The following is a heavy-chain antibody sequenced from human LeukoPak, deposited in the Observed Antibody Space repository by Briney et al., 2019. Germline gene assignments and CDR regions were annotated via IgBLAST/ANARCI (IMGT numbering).Heavy chain of an antibody. D-gene: IGHD5-12*01. CDR2: IRYDGSNK. Sequence: PGRSLRLSCAASGFTFSSYGMHWVRQAPGKGLEWVAFIRYDGSNKYYADSVKGRFTISRDNSKNTLYLQMNSLRAEDTAVYYCAKLTVATSPLDYWGQGTLVTVSS. CDR1: GFTFSSYG. V-gene: IGHV3-30*02. J-gene: IGHJ4*02. CDR3: AKLTVATSPLDY.